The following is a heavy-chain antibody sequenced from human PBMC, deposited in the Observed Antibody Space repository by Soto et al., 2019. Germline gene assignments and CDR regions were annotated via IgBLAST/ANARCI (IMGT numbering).Heavy chain of an antibody. CDR2: INTDGSNT. V-gene: IGHV3-74*01. J-gene: IGHJ6*02. CDR1: GLTFNRYW. CDR3: AKSFDPGRAYYYYGMDV. Sequence: GGSLRLSCAASGLTFNRYWMHWVRHAPGKGLVWVSHINTDGSNTNYADSVKGRFTISRDNSKNTLYLQMNSLRAEDTAVYYCAKSFDPGRAYYYYGMDVWGQGTTVTVSS. D-gene: IGHD3-10*01.